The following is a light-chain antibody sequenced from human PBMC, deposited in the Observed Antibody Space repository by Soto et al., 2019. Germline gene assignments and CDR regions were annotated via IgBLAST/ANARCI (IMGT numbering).Light chain of an antibody. Sequence: QSALTQPRSVSGSPGQSVTISCTGTSSDVGGYNYVSWYQQHPGKAPKLIIYEARNRPSGVPDRFSGSKSGNTASLTISGLQAADEADYYCSLYTSENTYVFGTGTKLTVL. V-gene: IGLV2-11*01. CDR3: SLYTSENTYV. CDR2: EAR. CDR1: SSDVGGYNY. J-gene: IGLJ1*01.